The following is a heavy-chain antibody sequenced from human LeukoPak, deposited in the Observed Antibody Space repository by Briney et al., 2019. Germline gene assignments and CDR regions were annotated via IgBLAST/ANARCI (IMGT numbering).Heavy chain of an antibody. CDR3: ARLPYFDY. J-gene: IGHJ4*02. Sequence: GSLRLSCAGSGFTFSSYSMNWVRQAPGKGLEWVSSISSDSTYIYYADSVKGRFTISRDDAKNSLYLQMNSLRAEDTAVYYCARLPYFDYWGQGTPVTVSS. V-gene: IGHV3-21*01. CDR1: GFTFSSYS. CDR2: ISSDSTYI.